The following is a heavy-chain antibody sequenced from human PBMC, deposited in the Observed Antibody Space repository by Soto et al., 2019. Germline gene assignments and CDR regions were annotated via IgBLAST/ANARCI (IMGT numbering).Heavy chain of an antibody. Sequence: GGSLRLSCAASGFTFSSYSMNWVRQAPGKGLEWVSSISSSSSYIYYADSVKGRFTISRDNAKNSLYLQMNSLRAEDTAVYYWARDADIVVVPAAGSNWFDPWGQGTLVTVSS. CDR1: GFTFSSYS. CDR2: ISSSSSYI. CDR3: ARDADIVVVPAAGSNWFDP. D-gene: IGHD2-2*01. V-gene: IGHV3-21*01. J-gene: IGHJ5*02.